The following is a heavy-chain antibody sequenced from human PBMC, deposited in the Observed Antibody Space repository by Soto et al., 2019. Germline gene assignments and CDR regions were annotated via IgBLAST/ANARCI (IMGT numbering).Heavy chain of an antibody. CDR1: GYTFTSYG. CDR2: ISAYNGNT. CDR3: ARDREYFDWLLKSYYYYYGMDV. D-gene: IGHD3-9*01. Sequence: VASVKVSCKASGYTFTSYGISWVRQAPGQGLEWMGWISAYNGNTNYAQKLQGRVTMTTDTSTSTAYMELRSLRSDDTAVYYCARDREYFDWLLKSYYYYYGMDVWGQGTTVTVSS. V-gene: IGHV1-18*04. J-gene: IGHJ6*02.